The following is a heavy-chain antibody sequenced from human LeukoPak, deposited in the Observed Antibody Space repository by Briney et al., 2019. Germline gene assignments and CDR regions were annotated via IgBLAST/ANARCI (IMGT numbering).Heavy chain of an antibody. CDR2: ISSSSSYI. Sequence: GGSLRLSCAASGFTFSSYSMNWVRQAPGKGLEWVSSISSSSSYIYYADSVKGRFTISRDNAKNPLYLQMNSLRAEDTAVYYCARALVRGTFDYWGQGTLVTVSS. CDR1: GFTFSSYS. CDR3: ARALVRGTFDY. D-gene: IGHD3-10*01. V-gene: IGHV3-21*01. J-gene: IGHJ4*02.